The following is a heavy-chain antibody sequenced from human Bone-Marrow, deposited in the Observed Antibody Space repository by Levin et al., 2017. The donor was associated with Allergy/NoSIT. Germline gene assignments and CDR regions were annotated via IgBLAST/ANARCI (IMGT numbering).Heavy chain of an antibody. J-gene: IGHJ4*02. CDR3: ARDSWGYYDSSGYPESNYFDY. Sequence: GESLKISCAASGFTFSSYGMHWVRQAPGKGLEWVAVIWYDGSNKYYADSVKGRFTISRDNSKNTLYLQMNSLRAEDTAVYYCARDSWGYYDSSGYPESNYFDYWGQGTLVTVSS. D-gene: IGHD3-22*01. V-gene: IGHV3-33*01. CDR1: GFTFSSYG. CDR2: IWYDGSNK.